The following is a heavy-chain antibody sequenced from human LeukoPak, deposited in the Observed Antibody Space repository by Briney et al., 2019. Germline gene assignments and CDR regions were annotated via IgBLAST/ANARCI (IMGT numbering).Heavy chain of an antibody. Sequence: PGGSLRLSCAASGFTFSSYGMHWVRQAPGKGLEWVAVIWYDGSNKCYADSVKGRFTISRDNSKNTLYLQMNSLRAEDTAVYYCARDQVPVITFGGAPDYWGQGTLVTVSS. CDR1: GFTFSSYG. D-gene: IGHD3-16*01. CDR2: IWYDGSNK. CDR3: ARDQVPVITFGGAPDY. J-gene: IGHJ4*02. V-gene: IGHV3-33*01.